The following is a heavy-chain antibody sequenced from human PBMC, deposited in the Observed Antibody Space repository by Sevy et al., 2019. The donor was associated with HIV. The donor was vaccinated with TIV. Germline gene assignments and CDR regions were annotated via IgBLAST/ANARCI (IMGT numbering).Heavy chain of an antibody. J-gene: IGHJ4*02. Sequence: GGSLRLSCAASGFTFSSYEMNWVRQAPGKGLEWVSYISNSGTTISYSDSVKGRFTISRDNARNSLFLQMNSLLAEDTAVYYCARDLPPSATTVAHFDCWCQGSLVTVS. CDR1: GFTFSSYE. V-gene: IGHV3-48*03. D-gene: IGHD4-17*01. CDR2: ISNSGTTI. CDR3: ARDLPPSATTVAHFDC.